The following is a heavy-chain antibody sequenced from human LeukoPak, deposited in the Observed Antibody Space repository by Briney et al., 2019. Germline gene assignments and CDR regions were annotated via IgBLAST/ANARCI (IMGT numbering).Heavy chain of an antibody. CDR2: IYYSGST. Sequence: SETLSLTCTVSGGSISSYYWSWIRQPPGKGLEWIGYIYYSGSTNYNPSLKSRVTISVDASKNQFSLKLSSVTAADTAVYYCAALGRWFDAFDIWGQGTMVTVSS. V-gene: IGHV4-59*08. J-gene: IGHJ3*02. D-gene: IGHD4-23*01. CDR1: GGSISSYY. CDR3: AALGRWFDAFDI.